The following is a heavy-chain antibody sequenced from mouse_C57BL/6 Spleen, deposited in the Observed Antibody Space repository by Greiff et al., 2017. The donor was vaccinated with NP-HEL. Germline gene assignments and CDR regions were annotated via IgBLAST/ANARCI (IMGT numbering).Heavy chain of an antibody. D-gene: IGHD2-2*01. CDR2: ISSGSSTI. Sequence: EVKLMESGGGLVKPGGSLKLSCAASGFTFSDYGMHWVRQAPEKGLEWVAYISSGSSTIYYADTVKGRFTISRDNAKNTLFLQMTSLRSEDTAMYYCARPGLRRGYYAMDYWGQGTSVTVSS. J-gene: IGHJ4*01. CDR3: ARPGLRRGYYAMDY. CDR1: GFTFSDYG. V-gene: IGHV5-17*01.